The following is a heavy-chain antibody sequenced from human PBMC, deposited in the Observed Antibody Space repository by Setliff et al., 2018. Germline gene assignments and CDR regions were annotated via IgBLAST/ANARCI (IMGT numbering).Heavy chain of an antibody. CDR1: GGSISTYH. D-gene: IGHD1-26*01. V-gene: IGHV4-4*08. CDR3: ASRRTGPGGWFDY. Sequence: SETLSLTCNVSGGSISTYHWSWIRQPPGKRLEWIGYIYNSGTTNYNPSLKSRVTISVDTSKNQFSLKLTSVTAADTAIYYCASRRTGPGGWFDYWGQGTLVTVSS. CDR2: IYNSGTT. J-gene: IGHJ5*01.